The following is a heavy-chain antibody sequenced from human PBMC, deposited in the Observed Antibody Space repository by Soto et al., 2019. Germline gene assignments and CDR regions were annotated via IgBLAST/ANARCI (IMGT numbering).Heavy chain of an antibody. V-gene: IGHV1-24*01. D-gene: IGHD3-10*01. J-gene: IGHJ6*02. CDR1: GYTLTELS. Sequence: ASVKVSCKVSGYTLTELSMHWVRQAPGKGLEWMGGFDPEDGEKIYAQKFQGRVTMTEDTSTDTAYMELSSLRSEDTAVYYCATVRKWFGELLNYYYGMDVWGQGTTVTVSS. CDR3: ATVRKWFGELLNYYYGMDV. CDR2: FDPEDGEK.